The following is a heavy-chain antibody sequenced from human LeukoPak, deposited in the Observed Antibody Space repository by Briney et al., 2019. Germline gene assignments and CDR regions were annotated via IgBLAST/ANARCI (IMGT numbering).Heavy chain of an antibody. CDR3: AKDRARYYDSSGSFDY. D-gene: IGHD3-22*01. CDR1: GFTFSSYG. V-gene: IGHV3-30*18. CDR2: ISYDGSNK. Sequence: PGRSLRLSCAASGFTFSSYGMHWVRQAPGKGLEWVAVISYDGSNKYYADSVKGRFTISRDNSKNTLYLQMNSLRAEDTAVYYCAKDRARYYDSSGSFDYWGQGTLVTVSS. J-gene: IGHJ4*02.